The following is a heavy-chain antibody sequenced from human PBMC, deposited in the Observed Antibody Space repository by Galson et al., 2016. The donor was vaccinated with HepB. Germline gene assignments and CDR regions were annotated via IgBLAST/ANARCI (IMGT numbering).Heavy chain of an antibody. CDR2: ISYHGRHE. CDR1: GFTFSSYG. Sequence: SLRLSCAASGFTFSSYGMHWVRQAPGKGLEWVAVISYHGRHEFYAGSVKGRFSISRDNSQSTLYLQMNSLRADDTAVYYCARPFHDYVWGTPDAFDIWGQGTMVTVSS. V-gene: IGHV3-30*03. D-gene: IGHD3-16*01. J-gene: IGHJ3*02. CDR3: ARPFHDYVWGTPDAFDI.